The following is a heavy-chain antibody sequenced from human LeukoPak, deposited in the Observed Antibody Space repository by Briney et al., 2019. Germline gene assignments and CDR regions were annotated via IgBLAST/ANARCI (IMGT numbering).Heavy chain of an antibody. Sequence: GGSLRLSFAASVFPFSSYWMTWVRPAPGKGLEWVANIKQDGSEKYYVDSVKGRFTISRDNAKNSLYLQMNRLRAEDTAVYYCARDHAGSGDYFDYWGQGTLVTVSS. CDR1: VFPFSSYW. D-gene: IGHD3-10*01. V-gene: IGHV3-7*01. CDR3: ARDHAGSGDYFDY. CDR2: IKQDGSEK. J-gene: IGHJ4*02.